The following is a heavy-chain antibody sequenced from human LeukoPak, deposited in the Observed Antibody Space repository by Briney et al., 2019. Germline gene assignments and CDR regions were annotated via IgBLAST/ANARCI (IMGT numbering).Heavy chain of an antibody. CDR2: MNPNSGNT. CDR1: GYTFTSYD. CDR3: ARGRHPVRRRYSSSWYGGNWFDP. V-gene: IGHV1-8*01. D-gene: IGHD6-13*01. Sequence: GASVKVSCKASGYTFTSYDINWVRQATGQGLEWMGWMNPNSGNTGYAQKFQGRVTMTRNTSISTAYTELSSLRSEDTAVYYCARGRHPVRRRYSSSWYGGNWFDPWGQGTLVTVSS. J-gene: IGHJ5*02.